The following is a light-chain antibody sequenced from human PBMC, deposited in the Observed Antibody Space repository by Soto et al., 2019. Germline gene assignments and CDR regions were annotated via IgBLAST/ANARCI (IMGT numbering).Light chain of an antibody. J-gene: IGKJ4*01. CDR2: GTS. CDR3: HQYGNSPLT. Sequence: EVVLTQSPDTLSLSPGERATLSCRASQSVTTMNMAWYQQKPGQAPRLLIYGTSNRAVGIPDRFSGSGSGTDFTLTISRLEPEDFVLYYWHQYGNSPLTFGGGTKVEIK. CDR1: QSVTTMN. V-gene: IGKV3-20*01.